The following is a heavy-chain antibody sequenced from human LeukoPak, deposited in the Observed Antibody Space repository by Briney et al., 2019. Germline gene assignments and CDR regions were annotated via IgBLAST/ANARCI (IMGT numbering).Heavy chain of an antibody. J-gene: IGHJ3*02. Sequence: GGSLRLSCAASGFTFSSYSMNWVRQAPGKGLEWVSSIGYSSSYIYYADSVKGRFTISRDNAKNSLYLQMNSLRAEDTAVYYCAREPPYSYVLDAFDIWGQGTMVTVSS. CDR3: AREPPYSYVLDAFDI. V-gene: IGHV3-21*01. CDR1: GFTFSSYS. D-gene: IGHD5-18*01. CDR2: IGYSSSYI.